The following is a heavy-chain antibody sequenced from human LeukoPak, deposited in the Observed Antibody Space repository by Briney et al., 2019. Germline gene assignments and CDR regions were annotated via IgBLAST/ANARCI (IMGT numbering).Heavy chain of an antibody. CDR2: IIPIFGTA. J-gene: IGHJ3*02. V-gene: IGHV1-69*13. CDR1: GGTFSSYA. Sequence: SVKVSCKASGGTFSSYAISWERQAPGQGLEWMGGIIPIFGTANYAQKFQGRVTITADESTSTAYMELSSLRSEDTAVYYCASRYCSSTSCSEDAFDIWGQGTMVTVSS. CDR3: ASRYCSSTSCSEDAFDI. D-gene: IGHD2-2*01.